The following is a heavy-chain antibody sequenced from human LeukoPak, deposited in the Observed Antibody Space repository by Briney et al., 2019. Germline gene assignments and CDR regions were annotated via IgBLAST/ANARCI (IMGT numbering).Heavy chain of an antibody. CDR3: ARDAVSLAAAGTSDY. D-gene: IGHD6-13*01. CDR1: GFTFSDYY. V-gene: IGHV3-11*05. Sequence: GSLRLSCAASGFTFSDYYMSWIRQAPGKGLEWVSYISSSSSYTNYADSVKGRFTISRDNAKNSLYLQVNSLRAEDTAVYYCARDAVSLAAAGTSDYWGQGSLVTVSS. J-gene: IGHJ4*02. CDR2: ISSSSSYT.